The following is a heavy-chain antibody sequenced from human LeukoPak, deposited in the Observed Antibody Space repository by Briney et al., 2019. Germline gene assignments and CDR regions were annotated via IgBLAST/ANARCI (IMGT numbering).Heavy chain of an antibody. Sequence: GGSLRLSCAASGFTFSSDAMHWVRQAPGKGLEWVAAISKDGSNQAYADSVKGRFTISRDNSQNTLYLQMNSLRAEDTAVYYCARGAAAAEYYFDYWGQGTLVTVSS. CDR2: ISKDGSNQ. V-gene: IGHV3-30*04. CDR3: ARGAAAAEYYFDY. D-gene: IGHD6-13*01. J-gene: IGHJ4*02. CDR1: GFTFSSDA.